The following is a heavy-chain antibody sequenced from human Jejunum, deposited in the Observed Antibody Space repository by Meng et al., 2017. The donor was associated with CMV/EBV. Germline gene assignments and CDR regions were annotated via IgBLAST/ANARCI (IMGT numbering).Heavy chain of an antibody. J-gene: IGHJ5*02. CDR3: AKGDA. CDR1: GFNFSAYD. Sequence: QGQLVESGGGVVQPGGSLRLSCTTSGFNFSAYDMHWVRQPPGKGLEWVTFIRYDGSIKYYADSVKDRFTISRDNSKNTLYLQMNGLRAEDTSFYYCAKGDAWGQGTLVTVST. V-gene: IGHV3-30*02. CDR2: IRYDGSIK.